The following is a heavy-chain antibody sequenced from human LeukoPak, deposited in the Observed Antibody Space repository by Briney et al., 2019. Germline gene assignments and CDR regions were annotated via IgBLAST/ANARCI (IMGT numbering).Heavy chain of an antibody. CDR1: GFTFSDYY. J-gene: IGHJ4*02. V-gene: IGHV3-11*01. CDR3: ARVNRVTAIQELDY. D-gene: IGHD2-21*02. CDR2: ISSSGSTI. Sequence: GGSLRLSCAASGFTFSDYYMTWIRQAPGKVLEWVSCISSSGSTIFYADSVKGRFTISRDNAKSSLFLQMNSLRAEDTAVYYCARVNRVTAIQELDYWGQGTLVTVSS.